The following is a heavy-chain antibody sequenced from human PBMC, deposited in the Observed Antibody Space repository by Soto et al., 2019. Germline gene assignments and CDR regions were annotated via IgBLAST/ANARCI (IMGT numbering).Heavy chain of an antibody. D-gene: IGHD6-6*01. Sequence: GGSLRLSCAASGFTFSDYYMNWIRQAPGKGLEWVSYISSGAITIYYADSVKGRFTISRDNAKSSLYLQMNSLRAEDTAVYYCAGQYSSSSVEFWGQGTLVTVSS. CDR1: GFTFSDYY. V-gene: IGHV3-11*01. CDR2: ISSGAITI. CDR3: AGQYSSSSVEF. J-gene: IGHJ4*02.